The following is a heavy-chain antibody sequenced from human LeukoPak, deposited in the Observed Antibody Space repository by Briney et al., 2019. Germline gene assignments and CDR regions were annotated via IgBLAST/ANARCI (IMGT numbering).Heavy chain of an antibody. D-gene: IGHD5-12*01. CDR2: ISGSGGST. V-gene: IGHV3-23*01. CDR3: AKDEEVFRVVDSYLDY. CDR1: GFTFSSYG. J-gene: IGHJ4*02. Sequence: GGSLRLSCAASGFTFSSYGMHWVRQAPGKGLEGVSAISGSGGSTYYADSVKGRFTISRDNSKNTLYLQMNSLRAEDTAVYYCAKDEEVFRVVDSYLDYWGQGTLVTVSS.